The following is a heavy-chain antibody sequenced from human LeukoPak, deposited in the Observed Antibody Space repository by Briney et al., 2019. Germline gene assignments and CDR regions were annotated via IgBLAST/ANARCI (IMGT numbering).Heavy chain of an antibody. V-gene: IGHV3-21*06. CDR3: ARDPYSGNYGAYYYYYMDV. J-gene: IGHJ6*03. D-gene: IGHD1-26*01. CDR1: GFTFSNYA. Sequence: GGSLRLSCAASGFTFSNYAMNWVRQAPGKGLEWVSSISSSSNYIYYADSMKGRFTISRDNAKNSLYLQMDSLRVEDTAEYYCARDPYSGNYGAYYYYYMDVWGKGTTVTVSS. CDR2: ISSSSNYI.